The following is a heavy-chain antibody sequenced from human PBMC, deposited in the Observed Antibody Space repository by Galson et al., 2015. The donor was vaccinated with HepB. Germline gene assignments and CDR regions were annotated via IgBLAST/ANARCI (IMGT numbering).Heavy chain of an antibody. V-gene: IGHV3-66*01. Sequence: SLRLSCAASGFTVSSNYMSWVRQAPGKGLEWVSVIYSGGSTYYADSVKGGFTISRDNSNNTLYLQMNSLRAEDTAVYYCAREKYSSGWHTGDDYWGQGTLVTVSS. CDR2: IYSGGST. D-gene: IGHD6-19*01. CDR3: AREKYSSGWHTGDDY. J-gene: IGHJ4*02. CDR1: GFTVSSNY.